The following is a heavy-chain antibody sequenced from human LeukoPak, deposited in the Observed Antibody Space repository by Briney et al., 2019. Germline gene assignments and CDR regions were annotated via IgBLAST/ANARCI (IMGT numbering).Heavy chain of an antibody. Sequence: PVGSLRLSCAASGFTFSVYAMSWVRQAPGKGLEWVSGISGSSSHTKDADFVRGRFTIYRDNSRNTLFLQLNSLTAEDTAVYYCAKEHDYTNAAPEWGFDSWGQGSLVIVSS. V-gene: IGHV3-23*01. J-gene: IGHJ4*02. D-gene: IGHD2-2*02. CDR3: AKEHDYTNAAPEWGFDS. CDR1: GFTFSVYA. CDR2: ISGSSSHT.